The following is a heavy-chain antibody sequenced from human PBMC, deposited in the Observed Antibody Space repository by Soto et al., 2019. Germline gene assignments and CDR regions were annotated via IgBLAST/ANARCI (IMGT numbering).Heavy chain of an antibody. CDR2: IYYSGST. Sequence: QVQLQESGPGLVKPSQTLSLTCTVSGGSISSGGYYWSWIRQHPGKGLEWIGYIYYSGSTYYNPSLKSRVTISVDTSKNQFSLKLSSVTAADTAVYYCARAGTIVVVPAAHQLAAFDIWGQGTMVTVSS. CDR3: ARAGTIVVVPAAHQLAAFDI. D-gene: IGHD2-2*01. CDR1: GGSISSGGYY. J-gene: IGHJ3*02. V-gene: IGHV4-31*03.